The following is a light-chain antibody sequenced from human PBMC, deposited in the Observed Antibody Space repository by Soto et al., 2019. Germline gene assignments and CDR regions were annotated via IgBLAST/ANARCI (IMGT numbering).Light chain of an antibody. Sequence: QSVLTQPPSVSAAPGQKVTISCSGSSSNIGKNYVFWYQQLPGTAPKLLIYDNDKRPSGIPDRFSGSKSGTSATLGITGLQTGDEADYYCATWDRSLRVGVFGGGTKVTVL. CDR2: DND. CDR3: ATWDRSLRVGV. V-gene: IGLV1-51*01. J-gene: IGLJ2*01. CDR1: SSNIGKNY.